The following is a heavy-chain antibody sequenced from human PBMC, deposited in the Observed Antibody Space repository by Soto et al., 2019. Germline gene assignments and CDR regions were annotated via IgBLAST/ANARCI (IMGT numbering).Heavy chain of an antibody. D-gene: IGHD5-12*01. CDR2: IVVDSGNT. J-gene: IGHJ3*02. CDR3: AADLARLPDAFDI. Sequence: HMQLVQSGPEVKKPGTSVKVSCKASGFTFINSAVQWVRQARGQRLEWIGWIVVDSGNTNYAQKFQERVTITRDMSTSKSYMKLSSLRSEDTAVYYCAADLARLPDAFDIWGQGTMVTVSS. CDR1: GFTFINSA. V-gene: IGHV1-58*01.